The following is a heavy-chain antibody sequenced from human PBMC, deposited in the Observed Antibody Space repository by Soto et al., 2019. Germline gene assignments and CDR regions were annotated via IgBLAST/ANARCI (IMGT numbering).Heavy chain of an antibody. CDR1: GFTFSSYG. V-gene: IGHV3-30*18. Sequence: QVQLVESGGGVVQPGRSLRLSCAASGFTFSSYGMHWVRQAPGKGLEWEAVISYDGSNKYYVDSVKGRFTISRDNSKNTLDLHMSGLRAVYTAVYYCSNSSCISTSCYRPLYYYYGMDLWGHGTTVTVSS. CDR3: SNSSCISTSCYRPLYYYYGMDL. J-gene: IGHJ6*02. CDR2: ISYDGSNK. D-gene: IGHD2-2*01.